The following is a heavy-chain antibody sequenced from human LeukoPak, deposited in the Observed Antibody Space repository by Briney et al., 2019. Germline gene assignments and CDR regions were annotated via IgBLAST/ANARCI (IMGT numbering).Heavy chain of an antibody. CDR3: AKEGPYYDYVWGSYRYNLDY. CDR1: GFTFSSYS. CDR2: ISGSGGST. V-gene: IGHV3-23*01. J-gene: IGHJ4*02. D-gene: IGHD3-16*02. Sequence: PGGSLRLSCAASGFTFSSYSMNWVRQAPGKGLEWVSAISGSGGSTYYADSVKGRFTISRDNSKNTLYLQMNSLRAEDTAVYYCAKEGPYYDYVWGSYRYNLDYWGQGTLVTVSS.